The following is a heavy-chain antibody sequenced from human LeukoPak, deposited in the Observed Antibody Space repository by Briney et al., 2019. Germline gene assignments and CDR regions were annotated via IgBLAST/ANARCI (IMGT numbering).Heavy chain of an antibody. J-gene: IGHJ6*02. D-gene: IGHD1-1*01. CDR2: IIPIFGTA. CDR3: ARGRLTNYYYYGMDV. Sequence: ASVKVSCKASGGTFSSYAISWVRQAPGQGLEWMGGIIPIFGTANYAQKFQGRVTITADESTSTAYMELSSLRSDDTAVYYCARGRLTNYYYYGMDVWGQGTTVTVSS. CDR1: GGTFSSYA. V-gene: IGHV1-69*13.